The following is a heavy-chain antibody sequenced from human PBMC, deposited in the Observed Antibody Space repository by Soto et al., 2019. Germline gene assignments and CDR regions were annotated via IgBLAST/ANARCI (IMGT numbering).Heavy chain of an antibody. J-gene: IGHJ4*02. V-gene: IGHV3-21*01. CDR2: ISSSSSYI. CDR1: GFTFSSYS. Sequence: PGGSLRLSCAASGFTFSSYSMNWVRQAPGKGLEWVSSISSSSSYIYYADSVKGRFTISRDNAKNSLYLQMNSLRAEDTAVYYCAIGTAMVDRYFDYWGQGTLVTVSS. CDR3: AIGTAMVDRYFDY. D-gene: IGHD5-18*01.